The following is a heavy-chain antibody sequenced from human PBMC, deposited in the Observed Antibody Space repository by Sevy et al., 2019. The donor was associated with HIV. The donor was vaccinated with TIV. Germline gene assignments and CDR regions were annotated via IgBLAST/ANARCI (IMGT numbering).Heavy chain of an antibody. CDR2: FDPEDDEK. CDR1: GYTFTSYY. V-gene: IGHV1-24*01. CDR3: ATTKDYYESSGYPFDY. Sequence: ASVKVSCKASGYTFTSYYMHWVRQAPGQGLEWMATFDPEDDEKIYAQKFQGRVTLTEDRSTDTAYMELSSLRSDDTAVYYCATTKDYYESSGYPFDYWGQGTLVTVSS. J-gene: IGHJ4*02. D-gene: IGHD3-22*01.